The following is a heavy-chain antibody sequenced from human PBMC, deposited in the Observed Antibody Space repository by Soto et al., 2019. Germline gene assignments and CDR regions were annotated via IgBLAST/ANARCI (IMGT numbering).Heavy chain of an antibody. CDR1: GFTFSSYA. J-gene: IGHJ4*02. CDR2: ISYDGSNK. D-gene: IGHD6-13*01. V-gene: IGHV3-30-3*01. Sequence: LRLSCAASGFTFSSYAMHWVRQAPGKGLEWVAVISYDGSNKYYADSVKGRFTISRDNSKNTLYLQMNSLRAEDTAVYYCARDPVAAAAYYFDYWGQGTLVTVS. CDR3: ARDPVAAAAYYFDY.